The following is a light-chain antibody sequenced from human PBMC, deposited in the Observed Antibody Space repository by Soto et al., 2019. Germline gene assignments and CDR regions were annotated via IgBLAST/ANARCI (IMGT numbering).Light chain of an antibody. V-gene: IGKV1-5*03. CDR1: QNINRW. J-gene: IGKJ4*01. Sequence: DIQMTQSPSTLSASVGDRVTITCRARQNINRWLAWYQQRPGKAPNLLIHKASTLEVGVPSRLSGSASGTEFTLTISSLQPDDFAVYFCLQYNVSPLSFGGGPKVEIK. CDR2: KAS. CDR3: LQYNVSPLS.